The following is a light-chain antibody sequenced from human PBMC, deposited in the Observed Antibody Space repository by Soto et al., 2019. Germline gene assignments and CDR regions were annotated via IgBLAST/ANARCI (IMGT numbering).Light chain of an antibody. V-gene: IGKV1-5*03. Sequence: DIQMTQSPSTLSASVGDRVTITCRASQTISYFLAWYQLKPGKAPKLLIYESSSLESGVPLRFSGTGSGTEFILTISSLQPDDFATSYCQQYNNYPRTFGQGTKVEVK. CDR3: QQYNNYPRT. CDR1: QTISYF. CDR2: ESS. J-gene: IGKJ1*01.